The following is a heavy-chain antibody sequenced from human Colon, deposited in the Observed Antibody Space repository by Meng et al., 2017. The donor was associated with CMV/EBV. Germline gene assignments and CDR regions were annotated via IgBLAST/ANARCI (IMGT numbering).Heavy chain of an antibody. V-gene: IGHV3-9*01. D-gene: IGHD6-6*01. CDR3: ARIAARRPNYYYYYGLDV. Sequence: GGSLRLSCVASGFTFADYVIQWVRQSPGKGLEWVSSITWNSAWIDYADSVKGRFTVSRDNARKSVFLEMKSLRVEDTALYYCARIAARRPNYYYYYGLDVWGQGTTVTVSS. CDR1: GFTFADYV. J-gene: IGHJ6*02. CDR2: ITWNSAWI.